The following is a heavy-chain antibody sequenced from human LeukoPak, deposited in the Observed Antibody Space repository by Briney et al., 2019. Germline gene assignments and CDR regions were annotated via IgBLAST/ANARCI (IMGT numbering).Heavy chain of an antibody. J-gene: IGHJ5*02. Sequence: GGSLRLSCVASGFAFSNYWMHWVRQASGKAPVWVSRINPDGTTTDYADSVKGRFTISRDNAKNMVFLQMNGLRANDTALYYCAKDLSWNTADRWGQGILVTVSS. V-gene: IGHV3-74*01. CDR3: AKDLSWNTADR. D-gene: IGHD1/OR15-1a*01. CDR1: GFAFSNYW. CDR2: INPDGTTT.